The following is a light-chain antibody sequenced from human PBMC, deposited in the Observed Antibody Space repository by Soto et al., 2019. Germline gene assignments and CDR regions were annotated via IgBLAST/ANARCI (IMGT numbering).Light chain of an antibody. V-gene: IGKV3-20*01. CDR3: QQYGSSPWT. CDR1: QSVSSSY. Sequence: EILLTQSPGTLSLSPGERATLSCRASQSVSSSYLAWYQQEPGQAPRLLIYGASSRATGIPDRFSGSGSGTDFTLTISRLEPEDFAVYYCQQYGSSPWTFGQGTKVEIK. J-gene: IGKJ1*01. CDR2: GAS.